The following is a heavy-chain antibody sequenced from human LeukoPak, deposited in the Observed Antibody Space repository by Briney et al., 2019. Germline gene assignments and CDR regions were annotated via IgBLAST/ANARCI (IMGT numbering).Heavy chain of an antibody. CDR1: GGSISSSY. Sequence: SETLSLTCSVSGGSISSSYWSWIRQPPGKGLEWIGHIYHSGTTTYNPSLKSRVNILLDKSKNQFSLRLSSVTAADTAVYYCARHYASGDYPLDYWGQGALVTVSS. CDR2: IYHSGTT. V-gene: IGHV4-59*08. CDR3: ARHYASGDYPLDY. D-gene: IGHD3-10*01. J-gene: IGHJ4*02.